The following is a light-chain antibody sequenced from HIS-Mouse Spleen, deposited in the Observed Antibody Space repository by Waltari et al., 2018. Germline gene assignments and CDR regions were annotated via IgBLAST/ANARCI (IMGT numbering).Light chain of an antibody. Sequence: QSALTQPASVSGSPGQSITISCTGTSSDVGGYNYVSWYQPHPGKAPKLMIYDVSNRPSGVSTRFSGSKSGNTASLTISGLQAEDEADYYCSSYTSSSTYVFGTGTKVTVL. V-gene: IGLV2-14*03. CDR2: DVS. CDR1: SSDVGGYNY. J-gene: IGLJ1*01. CDR3: SSYTSSSTYV.